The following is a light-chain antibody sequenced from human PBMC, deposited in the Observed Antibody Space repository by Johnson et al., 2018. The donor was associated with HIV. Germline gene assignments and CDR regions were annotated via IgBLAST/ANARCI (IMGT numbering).Light chain of an antibody. V-gene: IGLV1-51*01. CDR2: DNN. Sequence: QAVLTQPPSVSAAPGQKVTISCSGSSSNIENNYVSWYQQLPGTAPKLLIYDNNKRPSGIPDRFSGSKSGTSATLGITGLQTGDAADYYCGTWDSSLRVGFFGTGTKVTVL. J-gene: IGLJ1*01. CDR1: SSNIENNY. CDR3: GTWDSSLRVGF.